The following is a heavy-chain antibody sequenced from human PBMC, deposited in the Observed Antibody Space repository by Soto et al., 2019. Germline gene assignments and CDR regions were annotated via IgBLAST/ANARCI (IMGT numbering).Heavy chain of an antibody. CDR1: GFSFDEYA. V-gene: IGHV3-9*01. J-gene: IGHJ6*03. CDR2: VSWNSGTV. D-gene: IGHD2-2*01. CDR3: AKGFCSSAKCYTYSYMAV. Sequence: EVQLVESGGTLVQPGRSLRLSCAASGFSFDEYAMHWVRQVPGKGLEWVSGVSWNSGTVGYGDSVKGRFTISRDNDKNPLYLQMNSLRAEDTAMYYCAKGFCSSAKCYTYSYMAVWGKGTAVTVSS.